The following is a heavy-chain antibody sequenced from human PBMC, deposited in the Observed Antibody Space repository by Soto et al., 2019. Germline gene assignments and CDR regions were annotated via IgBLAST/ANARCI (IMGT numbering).Heavy chain of an antibody. J-gene: IGHJ6*02. CDR2: INPSGGST. V-gene: IGHV1-46*01. CDR3: ARFPVAGPYYYYYGMDV. Sequence: RASVKVSCKASGYTFTSYYMHWVRQAPGQGLEWMGIINPSGGSTSYAQKFQGRVTMTRDTSTSTVYMELSSLRSEDAAVYYCARFPVAGPYYYYYGMDVWGQGTTVTVSS. D-gene: IGHD6-19*01. CDR1: GYTFTSYY.